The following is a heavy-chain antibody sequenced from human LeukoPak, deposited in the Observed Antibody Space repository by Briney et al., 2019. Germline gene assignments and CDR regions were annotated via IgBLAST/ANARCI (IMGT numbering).Heavy chain of an antibody. D-gene: IGHD1-26*01. J-gene: IGHJ4*02. CDR1: GFTFSSYA. CDR3: AKGEWGLSYLFDY. CDR2: ISASGEST. V-gene: IGHV3-23*01. Sequence: GGSLRLSCAASGFTFSSYAMCWVRQAPAKGLEWVSSISASGESTYNADSVRGRFTISRDNSKNTLYLQLNSLRAEDTAIYYCAKGEWGLSYLFDYWGQGTLVIVSS.